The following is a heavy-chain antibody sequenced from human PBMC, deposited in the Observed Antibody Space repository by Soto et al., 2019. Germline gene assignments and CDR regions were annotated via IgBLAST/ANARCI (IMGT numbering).Heavy chain of an antibody. CDR1: GDSISSNHW. J-gene: IGHJ6*02. CDR2: IWPSGDT. D-gene: IGHD4-4*01. V-gene: IGHV4-4*02. Sequence: PSETLSLTCAVSGDSISSNHWWNWVRQPPGKGLEWVGEIWPSGDTNYSPSLEGRVTVSLDKSQNQFSLKLSSVTAADTAVYYCARGYSNYEQDHYYYYGMDVWGQGTTVT. CDR3: ARGYSNYEQDHYYYYGMDV.